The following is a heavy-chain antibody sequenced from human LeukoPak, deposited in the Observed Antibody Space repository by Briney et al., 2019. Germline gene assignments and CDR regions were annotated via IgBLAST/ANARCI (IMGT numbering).Heavy chain of an antibody. CDR2: SRIKVYSYTT. V-gene: IGHV3-72*01. J-gene: IGHJ4*02. D-gene: IGHD1-20*01. CDR1: GFTFSDHY. CDR3: TSLSRSGMPGNFGLIY. Sequence: GGSLRLSCAASGFTFSDHYMDWVRQAPGKGLEWVGRSRIKVYSYTTEYAASVKDRFTISRDDSENSLYLQMNSLKTEDTAVYYCTSLSRSGMPGNFGLIYWGLGTLVTVSS.